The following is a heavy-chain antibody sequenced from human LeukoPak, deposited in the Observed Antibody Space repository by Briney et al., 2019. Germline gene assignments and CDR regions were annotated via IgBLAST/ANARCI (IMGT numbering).Heavy chain of an antibody. V-gene: IGHV3-49*04. Sequence: PGRSLRLSCTASGFTFGDYAMSWVRQAPGKGLEWVGFIRSKAYGGTTEYAASVKGRFTISRDDSKSIAYLQMNSLKTEDTAVYYCTRGRLCLAAAGTRCAFDIWGQGTMVTVSS. CDR3: TRGRLCLAAAGTRCAFDI. CDR1: GFTFGDYA. CDR2: IRSKAYGGTT. J-gene: IGHJ3*02. D-gene: IGHD6-13*01.